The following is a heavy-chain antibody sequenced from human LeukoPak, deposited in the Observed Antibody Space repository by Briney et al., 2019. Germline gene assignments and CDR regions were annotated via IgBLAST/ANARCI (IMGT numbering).Heavy chain of an antibody. J-gene: IGHJ4*02. CDR2: IYRSGST. D-gene: IGHD2-21*02. V-gene: IGHV4-4*02. Sequence: SETLSLTCSVSGDSISSGNWWSWVRQPPGKGLEWIGEIYRSGSTNYNPSLKRRVTMSVDESKNQFSLSLTSVTAADTAVYYCARGGRLTKNDYWGQGSLVIVSS. CDR3: ARGGRLTKNDY. CDR1: GDSISSGNW.